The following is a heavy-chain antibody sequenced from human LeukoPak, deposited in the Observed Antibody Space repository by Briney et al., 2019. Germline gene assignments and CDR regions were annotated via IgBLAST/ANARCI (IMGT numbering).Heavy chain of an antibody. D-gene: IGHD6-19*01. V-gene: IGHV3-21*01. CDR3: ARDRGPVAVTGSSDY. CDR2: ISSSSTYI. Sequence: GGSLRLSCAASRFTFSDYTMNWVHQAPGKGLEWVSSISSSSTYIYYADSVKGRFTISRDNAKNSLYLQMNSLRAEDTAVYYCARDRGPVAVTGSSDYWGQGTLVTVSS. J-gene: IGHJ4*02. CDR1: RFTFSDYT.